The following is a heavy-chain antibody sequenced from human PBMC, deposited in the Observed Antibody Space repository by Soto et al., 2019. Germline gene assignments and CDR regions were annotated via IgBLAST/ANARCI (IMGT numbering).Heavy chain of an antibody. CDR2: ITWNSRVL. CDR1: GLNFDDFA. D-gene: IGHD3-3*01. CDR3: AKGRSDFWSPYYFDS. J-gene: IGHJ4*02. V-gene: IGHV3-9*01. Sequence: ESGGRLVQPGRSLRLSCVGTGLNFDDFAMHWVRQAPGKGLEWVSGITWNSRVLAYADSVKGRFTISRDNARNSLYLQMDSLRDEDTALYYCAKGRSDFWSPYYFDSWGQGTLVTVSS.